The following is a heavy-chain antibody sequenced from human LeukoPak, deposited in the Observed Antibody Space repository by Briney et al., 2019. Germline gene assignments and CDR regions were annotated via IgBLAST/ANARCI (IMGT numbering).Heavy chain of an antibody. CDR1: GFTVSSNY. D-gene: IGHD3-9*01. CDR2: IYSGGST. J-gene: IGHJ4*02. Sequence: PGGSLRLSCAASGFTVSSNYMSWVRQAPGKGLEWVSVIYSGGSTYYGDSVKGRFTISRDNSKNTLYLQMNSLRAEDTAVYYCASIVNYEIKDILPGYYGNWGQGTQVTVSS. CDR3: ASIVNYEIKDILPGYYGN. V-gene: IGHV3-53*01.